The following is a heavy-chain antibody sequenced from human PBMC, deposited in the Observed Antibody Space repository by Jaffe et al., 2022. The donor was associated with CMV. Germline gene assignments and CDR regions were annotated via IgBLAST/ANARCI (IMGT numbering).Heavy chain of an antibody. D-gene: IGHD5-18*01. J-gene: IGHJ6*03. V-gene: IGHV5-10-1*03. CDR1: GYSFNNYW. CDR2: IDPSDSYT. CDR3: ARHAAHTAMADYMDV. Sequence: EVQLVQSGAEVKKPGESLKISCKTSGYSFNNYWINWVRQMPGKGLEWMGNIDPSDSYTNYSPTFQGHVTISVDKSISTAYLQWNNLKASDTAIYYCARHAAHTAMADYMDVWGKGTTVTVSS.